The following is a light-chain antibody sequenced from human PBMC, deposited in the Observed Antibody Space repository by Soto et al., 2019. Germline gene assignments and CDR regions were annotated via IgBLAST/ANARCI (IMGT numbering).Light chain of an antibody. J-gene: IGKJ4*01. CDR1: QDISNY. CDR3: QQYDNLPLT. V-gene: IGKV1-33*01. CDR2: DAS. Sequence: DIQMTQSPSSLSASVGDRVTITCQASQDISNYLNWYQQKPGKAPKLLIYDASNLETGVPSRFSGSGSGTPFTFTISSLPPEDIATYYCQQYDNLPLTFGGGTKVAIK.